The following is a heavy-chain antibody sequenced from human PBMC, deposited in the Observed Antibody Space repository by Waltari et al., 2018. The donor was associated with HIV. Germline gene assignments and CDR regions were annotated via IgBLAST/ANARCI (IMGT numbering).Heavy chain of an antibody. V-gene: IGHV4-39*01. D-gene: IGHD3-9*01. CDR2: IYYSGST. CDR3: ASPALYYDILTGYYPAPFDY. CDR1: GGSISSSSYY. J-gene: IGHJ4*02. Sequence: QLQLQESGPGLVKPSETLSLTCTVSGGSISSSSYYWGWIRQPPGKGREWIGSIYYSGSTYYNPSLKSRVTISVDTSKNQFSLKLSSVTAADTAVYYCASPALYYDILTGYYPAPFDYWGQGTLVTVSS.